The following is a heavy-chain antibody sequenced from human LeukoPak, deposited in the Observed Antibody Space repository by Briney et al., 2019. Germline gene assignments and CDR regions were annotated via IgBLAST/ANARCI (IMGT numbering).Heavy chain of an antibody. D-gene: IGHD2-2*01. V-gene: IGHV1-8*01. CDR3: ARGIVVVPAALSWFDP. J-gene: IGHJ5*02. Sequence: GASVKVSCKASGYTFTSYDINWVRQATGQGLEWMGWMNPNSGNTGYAQKFQGRVTMTRNTSISTAYMELSSLRSEDTAVYYCARGIVVVPAALSWFDPWGQGTLVTVSS. CDR2: MNPNSGNT. CDR1: GYTFTSYD.